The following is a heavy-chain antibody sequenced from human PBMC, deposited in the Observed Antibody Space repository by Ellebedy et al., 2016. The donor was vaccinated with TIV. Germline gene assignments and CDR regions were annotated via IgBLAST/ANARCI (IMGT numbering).Heavy chain of an antibody. CDR3: AKSSAYLQAAGALGQ. J-gene: IGHJ4*02. CDR1: GSTFDDYA. CDR2: VSWVGGGA. Sequence: GGSLRLXCAASGSTFDDYAMHWVRQVPGKGLEWVGLVSWVGGGAYYAESLEGRFTISRDNNRNSLSLQMTNLRPEDTALYHCAKSSAYLQAAGALGQWGQGTLVTVSS. D-gene: IGHD6-13*01. V-gene: IGHV3-43D*03.